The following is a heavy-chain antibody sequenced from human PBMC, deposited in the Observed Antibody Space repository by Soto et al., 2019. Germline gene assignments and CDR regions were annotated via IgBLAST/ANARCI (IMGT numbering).Heavy chain of an antibody. CDR1: GYTFTTYY. V-gene: IGHV1-46*03. CDR2: INPRGETT. J-gene: IGHJ3*02. CDR3: ARKMFSHNDAFDI. D-gene: IGHD3-10*02. Sequence: ASVKVSCKTSGYTFTTYYMHWVRQAPGQGLEWMGVINPRGETTVYAQKFLRRVSMTADTSTSTVYMELNSLRSEDTAVYYCARKMFSHNDAFDIWGQGTMVTVSS.